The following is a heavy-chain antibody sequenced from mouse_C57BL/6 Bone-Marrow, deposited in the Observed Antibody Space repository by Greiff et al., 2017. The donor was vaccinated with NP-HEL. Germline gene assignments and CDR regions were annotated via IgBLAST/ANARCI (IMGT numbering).Heavy chain of an antibody. Sequence: QVQLKESGPGLVAPSQSLSITCTVSGFSLTSYGVHWVRQPPGKGLEWLVVIWSDGSTTYNSALKSRLSNSKDNSKSQVFLKMNSLQTDDTAMDYCARDYGNYRYFDVWGTGTTVTVSS. CDR1: GFSLTSYG. V-gene: IGHV2-6*03. CDR3: ARDYGNYRYFDV. J-gene: IGHJ1*03. D-gene: IGHD2-1*01. CDR2: IWSDGST.